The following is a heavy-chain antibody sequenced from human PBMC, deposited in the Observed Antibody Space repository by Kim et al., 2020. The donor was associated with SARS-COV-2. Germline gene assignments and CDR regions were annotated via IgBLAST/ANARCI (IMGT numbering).Heavy chain of an antibody. Sequence: ASVKVSCKASGYTFAAYGISWMRQARGQGLEWMGGIGAYNGMSDYGQTFHDRITMTTDISSNTAYLEVRSLRSDDTAIYYCARGGRGDHFYNGMDVWGQGTAVIVSS. J-gene: IGHJ6*02. V-gene: IGHV1-18*01. CDR1: GYTFAAYG. CDR3: ARGGRGDHFYNGMDV. CDR2: IGAYNGMS. D-gene: IGHD2-21*02.